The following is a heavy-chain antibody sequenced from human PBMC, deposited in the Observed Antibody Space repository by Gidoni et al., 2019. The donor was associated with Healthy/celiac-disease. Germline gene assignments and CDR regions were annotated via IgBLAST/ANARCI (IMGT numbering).Heavy chain of an antibody. V-gene: IGHV3-15*07. Sequence: EVQLVESGGGLVKPGGSLRLSCAASGFTFSNAWMNWVRQAPGKGLEWVGRIKSKTDGGTTDYAAPVKGRFTISRDDSKNTLYLQMNSLKTEDTAVYYCTTGTIQLWLNYYYYYGMDVWGQGTTVTVSS. D-gene: IGHD5-18*01. J-gene: IGHJ6*02. CDR3: TTGTIQLWLNYYYYYGMDV. CDR1: GFTFSNAW. CDR2: IKSKTDGGTT.